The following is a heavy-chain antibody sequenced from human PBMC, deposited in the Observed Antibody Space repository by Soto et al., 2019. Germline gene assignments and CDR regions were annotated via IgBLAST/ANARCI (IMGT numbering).Heavy chain of an antibody. D-gene: IGHD3-16*01. CDR1: RLTFSAHD. CDR2: IWSDGSRG. J-gene: IGHJ6*04. CDR3: AGEPKGGAYDMDV. V-gene: IGHV3-33*01. Sequence: QVQLVESGGGVVQPGTSLRLSCAASRLTFSAHDMHWVRQAPGKGLEWVALIWSDGSRGFYADSVKGRFTISRDNFKNTLYLQMNSLGAEDTAVYYCAGEPKGGAYDMDVWGKGTTVTVSS.